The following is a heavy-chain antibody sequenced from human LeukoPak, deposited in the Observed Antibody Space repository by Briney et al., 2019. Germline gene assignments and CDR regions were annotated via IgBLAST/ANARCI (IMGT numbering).Heavy chain of an antibody. V-gene: IGHV1-69*05. CDR1: GGTFSSYA. CDR2: IIPIFGRT. D-gene: IGHD2/OR15-2a*01. Sequence: ASVKVSFKASGGTFSSYAISWVRQAPGQGLEWMGGIIPIFGRTNYAQKFQGRVTITTDESTSTAYMELSSLRSEDTAVYYCASDTGYFDSTTLGYWGEGTLVTVSS. CDR3: ASDTGYFDSTTLGY. J-gene: IGHJ4*02.